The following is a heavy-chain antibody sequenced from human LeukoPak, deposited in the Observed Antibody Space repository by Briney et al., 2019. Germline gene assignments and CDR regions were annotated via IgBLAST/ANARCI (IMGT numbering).Heavy chain of an antibody. V-gene: IGHV1-18*01. CDR3: ARESHVTREDY. D-gene: IGHD3-10*01. Sequence: ASVNVSCKASGYTFTSYGISWVRQAPGQGLEWLGWISANDGNTDYPQKLQGRVTMTTDTSTSTAYMELRSLRSDDTAVYYCARESHVTREDYWGQGTLVTVSS. CDR1: GYTFTSYG. J-gene: IGHJ4*02. CDR2: ISANDGNT.